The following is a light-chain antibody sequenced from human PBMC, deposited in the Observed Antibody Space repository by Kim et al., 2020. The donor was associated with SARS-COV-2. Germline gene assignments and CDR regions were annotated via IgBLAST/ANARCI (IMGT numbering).Light chain of an antibody. J-gene: IGLJ1*01. CDR2: GNT. CDR3: QAYDTGLRGAV. Sequence: QSVLTQPPSVSGAPGQRVTISCTGSSSNIGAAYDVNWYQLLPGTAPKLLISGNTHRPSGVPDRFSASKSGSSVSLTITGLQPEDEADYYCQAYDTGLRGAVFGTGTKVTVL. V-gene: IGLV1-40*01. CDR1: SSNIGAAYD.